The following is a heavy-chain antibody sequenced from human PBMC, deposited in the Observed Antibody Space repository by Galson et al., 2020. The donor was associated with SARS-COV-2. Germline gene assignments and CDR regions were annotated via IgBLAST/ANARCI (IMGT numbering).Heavy chain of an antibody. CDR2: IYYSGST. V-gene: IGHV4-61*01. CDR3: ARGPIAPYYYYMDV. J-gene: IGHJ6*03. Sequence: SETLSLTCTVSGGSVSSGSYYWSWIRQPPGKGLQWIGYIYYSGSTNYNPSLKSRVTISVDTSKNQFSLKLSSVTAADTAVYYCARGPIAPYYYYMDVWGKGTTVTVSS. CDR1: GGSVSSGSYY. D-gene: IGHD6-13*01.